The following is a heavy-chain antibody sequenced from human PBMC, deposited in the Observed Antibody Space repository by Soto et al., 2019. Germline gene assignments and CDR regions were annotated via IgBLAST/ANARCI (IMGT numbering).Heavy chain of an antibody. J-gene: IGHJ4*02. V-gene: IGHV3-23*01. D-gene: IGHD5-12*01. Sequence: GGSLRLSCAASGFTFSSYAMSWVRQAPGKGLEWVSAISGSGGSTYYADSVKGRFTISRDNSKNTLYLQMNSLRAEDTAVYYCAKGRGLYSGYDYYFDYWGQGTLVTVSS. CDR3: AKGRGLYSGYDYYFDY. CDR1: GFTFSSYA. CDR2: ISGSGGST.